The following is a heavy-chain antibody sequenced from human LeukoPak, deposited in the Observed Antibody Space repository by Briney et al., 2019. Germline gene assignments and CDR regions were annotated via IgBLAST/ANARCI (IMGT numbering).Heavy chain of an antibody. CDR2: ICSGVGA. CDR1: GFTVSSNS. Sequence: PGGSLRLSCTVSGFTVSSNSMSWVRQAPGKGLEWVSFICSGVGAHYSDSVKGRFTISRDDSKNTLYLQMNSLRAEDTAVYYCARRAGAYTHPYDYWGQGTLVTVSS. J-gene: IGHJ4*02. D-gene: IGHD3-16*01. CDR3: ARRAGAYTHPYDY. V-gene: IGHV3-53*01.